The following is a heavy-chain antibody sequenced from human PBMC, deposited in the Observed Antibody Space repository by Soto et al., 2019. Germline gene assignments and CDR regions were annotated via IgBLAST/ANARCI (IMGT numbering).Heavy chain of an antibody. CDR2: INAGNGNT. CDR3: ARVRGLPRVNYYYYYGMDV. CDR1: GYTFTSYA. V-gene: IGHV1-3*01. D-gene: IGHD2-21*01. Sequence: ASVKVSCKASGYTFTSYAMHWVRQAPGQRLEWMGWINAGNGNTKYSQKFQGRVTITRDTSASTAYMELSSLRSEDTAVYYCARVRGLPRVNYYYYYGMDVWGQGTTVTVSS. J-gene: IGHJ6*02.